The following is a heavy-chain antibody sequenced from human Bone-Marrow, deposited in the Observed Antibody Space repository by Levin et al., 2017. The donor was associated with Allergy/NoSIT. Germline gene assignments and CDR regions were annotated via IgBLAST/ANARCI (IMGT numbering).Heavy chain of an antibody. J-gene: IGHJ4*02. CDR3: TAGKKYANSWFALGSGFDY. Sequence: ASVKVSFNFSLYPLISLSIPFFLHSPLKGLECMGGFEPEDIETIYAQKFQGRVTMTEDTSADTAYMELSSLRSEDTAVYYCTAGKKYANSWFALGSGFDYWGQGTLVVVSS. V-gene: IGHV1-24*01. CDR2: FEPEDIET. CDR1: LYPLISLS. D-gene: IGHD6-13*01.